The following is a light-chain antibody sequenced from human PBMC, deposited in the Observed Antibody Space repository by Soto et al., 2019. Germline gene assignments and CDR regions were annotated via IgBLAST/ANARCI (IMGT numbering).Light chain of an antibody. CDR3: QQSYSTPT. CDR2: AAS. V-gene: IGKV1-39*01. Sequence: DIQMTQSPSSLSASVGDRVTITCRASQSISSYLNWYQQKPGKAPKLLIYAASSLQSGVPSRFSGSGSGTEFTLTISSLQPEDFATYYCQQSYSTPTFGQGTKPEIK. CDR1: QSISSY. J-gene: IGKJ2*01.